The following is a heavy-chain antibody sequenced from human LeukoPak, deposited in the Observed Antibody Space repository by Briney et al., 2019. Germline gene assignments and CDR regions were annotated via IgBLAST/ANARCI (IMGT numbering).Heavy chain of an antibody. CDR1: GYTFTGHY. CDR3: ARGFYYYGSGFDPFDV. J-gene: IGHJ3*01. Sequence: ASVKVSCKASGYTFTGHYMYWVRQAPGRGLEWMGWINPNTGGTNYAQNFLGRVTLTRDTSTTTAYMELTRLSSDDTAVYYCARGFYYYGSGFDPFDVWGQGTMVSASS. CDR2: INPNTGGT. V-gene: IGHV1-2*02. D-gene: IGHD3-10*01.